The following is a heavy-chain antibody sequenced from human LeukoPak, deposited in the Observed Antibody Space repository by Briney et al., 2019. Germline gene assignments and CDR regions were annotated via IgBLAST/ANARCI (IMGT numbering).Heavy chain of an antibody. J-gene: IGHJ5*02. CDR3: ATRSIVVVVTAVPGFDP. CDR2: IYYSGNT. Sequence: SETLSLTCTVSGDSITSSNYYWGWIRQPPGKGLEWIASIYYSGNTYYNPSLKSRVTISVDTSKNQFSLKLSSVTAADTAVYYCATRSIVVVVTAVPGFDPWGQGTLVTVSS. V-gene: IGHV4-39*01. CDR1: GDSITSSNYY. D-gene: IGHD2-15*01.